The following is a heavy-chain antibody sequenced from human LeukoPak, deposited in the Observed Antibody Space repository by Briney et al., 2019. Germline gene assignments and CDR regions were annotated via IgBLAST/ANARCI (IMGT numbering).Heavy chain of an antibody. CDR1: GGSISSYY. Sequence: SETLSLTCTVSGGSISSYYWSWIRQTPGKGLEWIGYIYYSGSTNFNPSLKSRVTISVDTSKNQFSLKMGSVTAADTAVYFCARGGPPVYYYDYYMDVWGKGTTVTISS. J-gene: IGHJ6*03. CDR2: IYYSGST. V-gene: IGHV4-59*01. CDR3: ARGGPPVYYYDYYMDV.